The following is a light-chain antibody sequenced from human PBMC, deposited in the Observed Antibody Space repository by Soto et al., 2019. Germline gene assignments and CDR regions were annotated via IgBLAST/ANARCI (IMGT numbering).Light chain of an antibody. CDR1: QTISSW. CDR2: KAS. Sequence: DIQMTQSPSTLSGSVGDRVTITCRASQTISSWLAWYQQKPGKAPKLLIYKASTLTSGVPSSFSGSAYGTEFTVTINSQKPDDFENYHYQHYNSYSEAFRQETQVELK. CDR3: QHYNSYSEA. V-gene: IGKV1-5*03. J-gene: IGKJ1*01.